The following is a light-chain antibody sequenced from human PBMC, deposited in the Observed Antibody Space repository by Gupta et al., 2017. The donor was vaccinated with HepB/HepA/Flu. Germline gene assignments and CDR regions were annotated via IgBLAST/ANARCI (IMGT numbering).Light chain of an antibody. V-gene: IGLV1-47*01. J-gene: IGLJ3*02. Sequence: QSVLTQPPSASGTPGQRVTISCSGSSSNIGSNYVYWYQQLPGTAPKLLIYRNNQRPSGVPDRLSGAKSGTSAALAISGLRSEDEADDYCAAWDDSLSGPWVFGGGTKLTVL. CDR1: SSNIGSNY. CDR3: AAWDDSLSGPWV. CDR2: RNN.